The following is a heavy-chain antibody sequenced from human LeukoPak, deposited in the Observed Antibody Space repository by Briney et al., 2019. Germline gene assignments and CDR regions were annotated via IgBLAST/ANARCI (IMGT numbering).Heavy chain of an antibody. CDR1: GFTFSNYW. Sequence: GGSLRLSCAASGFTFSNYWMTWVRQAPGKGLEWVSGIGWNSGGIVYADSVKGRFTISRDNAKNSLYLQMNSLGAEDTALYYCVKVTAAGFVDYWGQGTLVTVSS. D-gene: IGHD6-13*01. V-gene: IGHV3-9*01. CDR3: VKVTAAGFVDY. CDR2: IGWNSGGI. J-gene: IGHJ4*02.